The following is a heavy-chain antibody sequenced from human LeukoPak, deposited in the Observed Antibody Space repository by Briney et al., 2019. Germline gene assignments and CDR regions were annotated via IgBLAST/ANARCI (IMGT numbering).Heavy chain of an antibody. J-gene: IGHJ5*02. V-gene: IGHV4-31*03. CDR1: GGSISSGGYY. Sequence: SETLSLTCTVSGGSISSGGYYWSWIRQHPGKGLEWIGYIYYSGSTYYNPSLKSRVTISVDTSKNQFSLKLSSVTAVDTAVYYCARVRGEVGFDPWGQGTLVTVSS. CDR3: ARVRGEVGFDP. CDR2: IYYSGST. D-gene: IGHD1-26*01.